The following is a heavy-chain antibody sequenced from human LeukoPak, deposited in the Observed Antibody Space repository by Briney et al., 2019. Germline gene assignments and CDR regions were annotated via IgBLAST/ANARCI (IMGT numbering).Heavy chain of an antibody. CDR3: AKTRVCFDY. J-gene: IGHJ4*02. CDR2: ISGSGGST. D-gene: IGHD2-8*01. Sequence: GGSLRLSCAASGFTFSSYAMSWVRQAPGKGLEWVSAISGSGGSTYYADSVKGRFTISRDNSKNTLHMQKNSLRAEDTAVYYCAKTRVCFDYWGQGTLVTVSS. V-gene: IGHV3-23*01. CDR1: GFTFSSYA.